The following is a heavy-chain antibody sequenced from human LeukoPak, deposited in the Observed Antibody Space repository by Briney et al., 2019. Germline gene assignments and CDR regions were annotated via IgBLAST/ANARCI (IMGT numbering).Heavy chain of an antibody. Sequence: GGSLRLSCAASGFTFRRYEMNWVRQARGKGLEWVSYISSTGSTIYYADSVKGRFTISRDNAKNSLYLQMNSLRAEDTAVYYCARDALAATGTRGDYWGQGTLVTVSS. V-gene: IGHV3-48*03. J-gene: IGHJ4*02. D-gene: IGHD6-13*01. CDR1: GFTFRRYE. CDR2: ISSTGSTI. CDR3: ARDALAATGTRGDY.